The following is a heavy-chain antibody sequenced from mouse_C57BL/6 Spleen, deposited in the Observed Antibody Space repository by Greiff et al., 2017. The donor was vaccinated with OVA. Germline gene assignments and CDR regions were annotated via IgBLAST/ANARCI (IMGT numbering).Heavy chain of an antibody. CDR1: GFSFTSYG. Sequence: VQLQQSGPGLVQPSQSLSITCTVSGFSFTSYGVHWVRQSPGKGLEWLGVIWRGGSTDYNAAFMSRLSITKDNSKSQVFFKMNSLQADDTAIYYCANIYYYGSSDWNYALDYWGQGASVTVAS. CDR2: IWRGGST. J-gene: IGHJ4*01. CDR3: ANIYYYGSSDWNYALDY. V-gene: IGHV2-5*01. D-gene: IGHD1-1*01.